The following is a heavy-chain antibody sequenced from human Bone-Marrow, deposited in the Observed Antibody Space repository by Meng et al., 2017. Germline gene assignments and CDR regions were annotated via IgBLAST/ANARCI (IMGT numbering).Heavy chain of an antibody. Sequence: QVQLQQGGAGLLKSSETLSLTCAVYGGSFSGYYWSWIRQPPGKGLEWIGEINHSGSTNYNPSLKSRVTISVDTSKNQFSLKLSSVTAADTAVYYCAGISYYYGSGSYYKSYYFDYWGQGTLVTVSS. D-gene: IGHD3-10*01. J-gene: IGHJ4*02. V-gene: IGHV4-34*01. CDR2: INHSGST. CDR1: GGSFSGYY. CDR3: AGISYYYGSGSYYKSYYFDY.